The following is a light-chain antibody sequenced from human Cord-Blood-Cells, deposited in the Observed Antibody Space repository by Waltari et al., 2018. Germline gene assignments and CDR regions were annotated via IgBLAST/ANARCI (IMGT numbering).Light chain of an antibody. CDR1: QSISSW. Sequence: DIQMTQSPSTLSASVGDRVTITCRASQSISSWLAWYQQKPGKAPKLLIYKASSLESGVPSRFSGSGSGTEFTLTISSLQPGDFATYYCQQYNSYSPTFGGGTKVEIK. J-gene: IGKJ4*01. CDR2: KAS. V-gene: IGKV1-5*03. CDR3: QQYNSYSPT.